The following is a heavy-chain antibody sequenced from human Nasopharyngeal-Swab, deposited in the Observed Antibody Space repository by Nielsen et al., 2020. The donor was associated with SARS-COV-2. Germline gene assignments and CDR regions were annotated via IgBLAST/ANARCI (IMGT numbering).Heavy chain of an antibody. Sequence: GESLKLSCAASGFIFSGSAMHWVRQASGKGLEWVGRIGDKDHNYATTYGTAVKGRFTIPRDDSKNTAFLHMDSLNTEDTALYYCTTDYYFDYWGQGTLVTVSS. CDR1: GFIFSGSA. CDR3: TTDYYFDY. V-gene: IGHV3-73*01. D-gene: IGHD4/OR15-4a*01. J-gene: IGHJ4*02. CDR2: IGDKDHNYAT.